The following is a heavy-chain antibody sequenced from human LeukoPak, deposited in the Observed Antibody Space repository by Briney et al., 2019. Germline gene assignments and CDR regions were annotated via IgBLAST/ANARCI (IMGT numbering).Heavy chain of an antibody. Sequence: SETLSLTCTVSGGSISNSYWSWIRQPPGKGLEWIGYIYYSRSTNYNPSLQSRVTISVDTSKNQFSLKLNSVTAADTAVYYCAGYKHVVADYWGQGTLVTVSS. D-gene: IGHD2-2*02. J-gene: IGHJ4*02. CDR1: GGSISNSY. CDR3: AGYKHVVADY. V-gene: IGHV4-59*01. CDR2: IYYSRST.